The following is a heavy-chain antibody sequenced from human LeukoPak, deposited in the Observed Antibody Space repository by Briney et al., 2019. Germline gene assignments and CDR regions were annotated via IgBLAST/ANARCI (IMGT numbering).Heavy chain of an antibody. D-gene: IGHD2-2*02. CDR2: ISSSGSTI. CDR1: GSTFSNYE. Sequence: GGSLRLSCAVPGSTFSNYEINWVRQAPGKGLEWISYISSSGSTIYYADSVKGRFTISRDNAKNSLYLQMNSLRAEDTAVYYCAKAIYPRGVDYWGQGTLVTVSS. CDR3: AKAIYPRGVDY. J-gene: IGHJ4*02. V-gene: IGHV3-48*03.